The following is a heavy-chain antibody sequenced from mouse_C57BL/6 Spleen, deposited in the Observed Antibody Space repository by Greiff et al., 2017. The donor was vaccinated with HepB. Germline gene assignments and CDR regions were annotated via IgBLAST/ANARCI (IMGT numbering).Heavy chain of an antibody. CDR1: GYTFTSYW. CDR2: IDPSDSYT. Sequence: QVQLQQPGAELVMPGASVKLSCKASGYTFTSYWMHWVKQRPGQGLEWIGEIDPSDSYTNYNQKFKGKSTLTVDKSSSTAYMQRSSLTSEDSAVYYCARAAAQATKEGSFDYWGQGTTLTVSS. J-gene: IGHJ2*01. D-gene: IGHD3-2*02. CDR3: ARAAAQATKEGSFDY. V-gene: IGHV1-69*01.